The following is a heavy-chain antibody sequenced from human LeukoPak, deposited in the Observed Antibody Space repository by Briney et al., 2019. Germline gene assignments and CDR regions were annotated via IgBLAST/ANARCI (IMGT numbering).Heavy chain of an antibody. V-gene: IGHV1-69*01. CDR1: VGTFSSYA. CDR3: ARVPPRYCSGGSCDNWFDP. J-gene: IGHJ5*02. CDR2: IIPIFGTA. Sequence: GSSVKVSCKASVGTFSSYAISWVRQAPGQGLEWMGGIIPIFGTANYAQKFQGRVTITADESTSTAYMELSSLRSEDTAVYYCARVPPRYCSGGSCDNWFDPWGQGTLVTVSS. D-gene: IGHD2-15*01.